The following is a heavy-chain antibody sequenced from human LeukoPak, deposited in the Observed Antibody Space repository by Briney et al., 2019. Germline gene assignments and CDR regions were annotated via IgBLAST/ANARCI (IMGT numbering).Heavy chain of an antibody. D-gene: IGHD3-10*01. CDR2: IYPGESDT. J-gene: IGHJ4*02. V-gene: IGHV5-51*01. CDR1: GYSFTSYW. CDR3: ARHRSQMVPDY. Sequence: GGSLRLSCTGSGYSFTSYWIRWVRQMPGKGLEWMGIIYPGESDTIYSPPFQGQVTISADKSICTAYLQWSSLKASDAAMYYCARHRSQMVPDYWGQGTLVTVSS.